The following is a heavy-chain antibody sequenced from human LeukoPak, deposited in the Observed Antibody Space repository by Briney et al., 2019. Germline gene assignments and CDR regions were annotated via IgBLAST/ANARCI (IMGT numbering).Heavy chain of an antibody. D-gene: IGHD2-15*01. CDR3: ARGYCSGGSCYWFDP. Sequence: SETLSLTCTVSGGSISSYYWSWIRQPPGKGLEWIGYIYYSGSTNYNPSLKSRVTISVDTSKNQFSLKLSSVTAADTAVYYCARGYCSGGSCYWFDPWGQGTLVTVSS. J-gene: IGHJ5*02. V-gene: IGHV4-59*01. CDR2: IYYSGST. CDR1: GGSISSYY.